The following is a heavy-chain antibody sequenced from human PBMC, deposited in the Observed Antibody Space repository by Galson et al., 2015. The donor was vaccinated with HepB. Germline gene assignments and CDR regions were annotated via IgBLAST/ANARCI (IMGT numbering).Heavy chain of an antibody. D-gene: IGHD3-22*01. CDR3: AFYYDPRGYYSHFHY. CDR1: GYTFNGFY. J-gene: IGHJ4*02. CDR2: ITPKSGET. Sequence: SVKVSCKASGYTFNGFYIHWVRQAPGQGLEWMGWITPKSGETNYPQKFQGRITMSRGTSISTAYMELSDLKTDDTAVYFCAFYYDPRGYYSHFHYWGLGTLVTVSP. V-gene: IGHV1-2*02.